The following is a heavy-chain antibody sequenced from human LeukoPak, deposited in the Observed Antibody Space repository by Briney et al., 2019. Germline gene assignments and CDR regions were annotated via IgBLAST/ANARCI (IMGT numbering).Heavy chain of an antibody. J-gene: IGHJ4*02. V-gene: IGHV3-15*01. CDR1: GFSFSYAW. CDR3: TTDLNQRLKWFGNPLDH. CDR2: IRSETDGATT. Sequence: GGSLRLSRVASGFSFSYAWMSWVRQAPGKGLQWVGHIRSETDGATTDYAAAVQGRFTISRDDSKKMLYLEMNSLTTEDTAVYYCTTDLNQRLKWFGNPLDHWGQGTPVTVSS. D-gene: IGHD3-10*01.